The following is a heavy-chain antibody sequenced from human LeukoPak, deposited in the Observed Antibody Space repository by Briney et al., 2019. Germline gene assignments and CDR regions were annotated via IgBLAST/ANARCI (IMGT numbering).Heavy chain of an antibody. CDR1: GGSISNGSYY. D-gene: IGHD3-22*01. CDR3: ARVTTGGYYNC. Sequence: SETLSLTCTVSGGSISNGSYYWSWIRQPAGKGLEWIGRIYTSGSTNYNPSLKSRVTISVDTSKNQFSLKLSSVTAADTAVYYCARVTTGGYYNCWGQGTLVTVSS. CDR2: IYTSGST. V-gene: IGHV4-61*02. J-gene: IGHJ4*02.